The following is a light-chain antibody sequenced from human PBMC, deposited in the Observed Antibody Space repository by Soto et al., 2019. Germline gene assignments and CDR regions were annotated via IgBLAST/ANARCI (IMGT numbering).Light chain of an antibody. CDR1: QSVSSN. V-gene: IGKV3D-15*01. CDR3: QHYNSWPT. Sequence: EIVMTQSPATLSVSPGEGATLSCRASQSVSSNLAWYQQKPGQAPRLLIYDASNRATGVPARFSGYGSGTDFILTISSLQSEDSALYYCQHYNSWPTFGPGTKVEIK. J-gene: IGKJ3*01. CDR2: DAS.